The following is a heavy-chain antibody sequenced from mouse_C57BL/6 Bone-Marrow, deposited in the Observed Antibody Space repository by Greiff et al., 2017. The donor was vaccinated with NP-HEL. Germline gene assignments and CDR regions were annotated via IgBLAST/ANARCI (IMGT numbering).Heavy chain of an antibody. CDR1: GYTFTTYW. V-gene: IGHV1-50*01. J-gene: IGHJ3*01. Sequence: QVQLQQPGAELVKPGASVKLSCKASGYTFTTYWMQWVKQRPGQGLEWIGEIDPSASYTNYNQKFKGKATLTVDTYSSTANMQLSSLTSEDSAVYYCARKAYYGRSYEFAYWGQGTLVTVSA. CDR2: IDPSASYT. CDR3: ARKAYYGRSYEFAY. D-gene: IGHD1-1*01.